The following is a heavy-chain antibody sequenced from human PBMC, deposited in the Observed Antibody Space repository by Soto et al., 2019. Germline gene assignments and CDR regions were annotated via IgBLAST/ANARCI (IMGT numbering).Heavy chain of an antibody. Sequence: QVQLVESGGGVVQPGRSLRLSCAASGFTFSRHTMHWVRQAPGKGLEGVAAISDDGSNTYYADSVKGRFNISRDNSKNTLYLQMNSLSSEDTAVHHCARELYYDFWSGFNTHPYYFDDWGQGTLVTVSS. CDR1: GFTFSRHT. V-gene: IGHV3-30-3*01. CDR3: ARELYYDFWSGFNTHPYYFDD. CDR2: ISDDGSNT. J-gene: IGHJ4*02. D-gene: IGHD3-3*01.